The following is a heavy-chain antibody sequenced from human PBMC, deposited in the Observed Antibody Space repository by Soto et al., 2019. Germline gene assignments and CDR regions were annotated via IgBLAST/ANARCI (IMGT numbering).Heavy chain of an antibody. CDR3: ARADLDSSGWSSAPGY. CDR2: ISYDGSNK. Sequence: QVQLVESGGGVVQPGRSLRLSCAASGFTFSDYAMHWVRQAPGKGLEWVAVISYDGSNKYYADSVKGRFTISKDNSKNTLDLQMNSLRAEDTAVYYCARADLDSSGWSSAPGYWGQGTLVTVSS. V-gene: IGHV3-30-3*01. CDR1: GFTFSDYA. J-gene: IGHJ4*02. D-gene: IGHD6-19*01.